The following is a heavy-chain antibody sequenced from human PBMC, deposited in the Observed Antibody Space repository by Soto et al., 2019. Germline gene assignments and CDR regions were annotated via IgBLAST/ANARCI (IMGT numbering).Heavy chain of an antibody. CDR3: ARGVRYVEWSPGAFDR. CDR1: GCSISSYY. V-gene: IGHV4-59*08. CDR2: IYYSGST. J-gene: IGHJ3*02. Sequence: SETLSLTCTVSGCSISSYYWSWIRQPPGKGLEWIGYIYYSGSTNYNPSLKSRVTISVDTSKNQFSLKLSSVTAADTAVYYCARGVRYVEWSPGAFDRWGKGTMVTVSS. D-gene: IGHD3-9*01.